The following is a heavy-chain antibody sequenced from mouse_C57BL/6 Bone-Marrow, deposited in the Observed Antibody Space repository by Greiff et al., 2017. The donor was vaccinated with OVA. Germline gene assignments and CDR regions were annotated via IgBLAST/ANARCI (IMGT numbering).Heavy chain of an antibody. Sequence: EVQLQQSGPELVKPGASVKMSCKASGYTFTDYNMHWVKQSHGKSLEWIGYINPNNGGTSYNQKFKGKATLTVNKSSSTAYMELRSLTSDDAAVYYCARDHDYYYDPYAMDYWGQGTSVTVSS. CDR2: INPNNGGT. J-gene: IGHJ4*01. CDR1: GYTFTDYN. CDR3: ARDHDYYYDPYAMDY. D-gene: IGHD1-1*01. V-gene: IGHV1-22*01.